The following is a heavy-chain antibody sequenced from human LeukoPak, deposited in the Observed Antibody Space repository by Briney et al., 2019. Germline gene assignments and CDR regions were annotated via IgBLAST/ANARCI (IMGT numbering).Heavy chain of an antibody. CDR2: MNPNSGNT. V-gene: IGHV1-8*01. CDR3: ARARGWYGYFDY. CDR1: GYTFTSND. D-gene: IGHD6-19*01. Sequence: ASVKVSCKASGYTFTSNDINWVRQATGQGLEWMGWMNPNSGNTGYAQKFQGRVTMTRNTSISTAYMELSSLRSEDTAVYYCARARGWYGYFDYWGQGTLVTVSS. J-gene: IGHJ4*02.